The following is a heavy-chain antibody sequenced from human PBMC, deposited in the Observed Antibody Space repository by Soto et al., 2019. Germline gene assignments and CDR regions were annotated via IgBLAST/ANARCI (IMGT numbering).Heavy chain of an antibody. J-gene: IGHJ6*02. Sequence: PGGSLRLSCAASGFTFSSYDMHWVRQATGKGLEWVSAIGTAGDTYYPGSVKGRFTISRENAKNSLYLQMNSLRAGDTAVYYCARGFSSSDPFPYYYYYGMDVWGQGTTVTVSS. CDR3: ARGFSSSDPFPYYYYYGMDV. V-gene: IGHV3-13*04. D-gene: IGHD6-13*01. CDR1: GFTFSSYD. CDR2: IGTAGDT.